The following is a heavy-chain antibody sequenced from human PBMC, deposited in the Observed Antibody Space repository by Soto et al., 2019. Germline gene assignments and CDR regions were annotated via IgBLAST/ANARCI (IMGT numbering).Heavy chain of an antibody. D-gene: IGHD1-26*01. J-gene: IGHJ5*02. V-gene: IGHV1-18*01. CDR2: ISAYNGNT. CDR3: ARSSGGSENWFDP. CDR1: GYTFTSSG. Sequence: GXXVKVSCRGSGYTFTSSGIGWVRQAPGQGLEWMGWISAYNGNTNYAQKLQGRVTMTTDTSTSTAYRELRSLRSDDTAVYYCARSSGGSENWFDPWGQGTLVTVSS.